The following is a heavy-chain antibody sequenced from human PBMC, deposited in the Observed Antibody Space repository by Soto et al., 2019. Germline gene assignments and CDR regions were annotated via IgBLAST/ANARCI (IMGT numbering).Heavy chain of an antibody. CDR2: IFPIDSDT. Sequence: GESLKISFRGSGDTFTRNWIGWVRQMPGKGLEWMGIIFPIDSDTRYSPSSQGQVTISADNSISTAYLQWSSLKASDTAIYYCATPGGRDFNAFDVWGQGTMVTVSS. D-gene: IGHD2-21*02. J-gene: IGHJ3*01. CDR3: ATPGGRDFNAFDV. V-gene: IGHV5-51*01. CDR1: GDTFTRNW.